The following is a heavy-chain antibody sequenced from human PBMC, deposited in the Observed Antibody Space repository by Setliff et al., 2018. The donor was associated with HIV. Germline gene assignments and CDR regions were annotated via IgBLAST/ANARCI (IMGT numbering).Heavy chain of an antibody. CDR2: LYSGGST. J-gene: IGHJ3*02. CDR1: GFTFSSYD. V-gene: IGHV3-53*01. CDR3: ATALYCSSTSCYIAFDI. D-gene: IGHD2-2*01. Sequence: GGSLRLSCAASGFTFSSYDMSWVRQAPGKGLEWVSVLYSGGSTYYADSVKGRFTISRDNSKNTVHLQMNSLRAEDTAVYYCATALYCSSTSCYIAFDIWGQGTMVTVSS.